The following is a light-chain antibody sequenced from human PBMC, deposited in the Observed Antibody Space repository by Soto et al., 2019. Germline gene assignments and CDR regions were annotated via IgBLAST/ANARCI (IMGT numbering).Light chain of an antibody. Sequence: EIVMTQSPASLSVSPGERATLSCRACQSVSSNYLAWYQQKPGQAPRLLIYDASSRAPGIPDRFSGSGSGTDFALTISRLEPEDFAVYFCQQYGGSTLYSFGPGTKVDI. J-gene: IGKJ2*01. V-gene: IGKV3-20*01. CDR1: QSVSSNY. CDR3: QQYGGSTLYS. CDR2: DAS.